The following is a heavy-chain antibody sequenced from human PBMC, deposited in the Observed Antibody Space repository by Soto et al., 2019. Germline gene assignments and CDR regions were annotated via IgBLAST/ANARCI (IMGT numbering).Heavy chain of an antibody. V-gene: IGHV1-46*01. CDR3: ARAGFGMLLDY. CDR2: INPSGGST. CDR1: GYTFTSYY. Sequence: ASVKVSCKASGYTFTSYYMHWVRQAPGQGLEWMGIINPSGGSTSYAQKSQGRVTMTRDTSTSTVYMELSSLRSEDTAVYYCARAGFGMLLDYWGQGTLVTVSS. D-gene: IGHD2-8*01. J-gene: IGHJ4*02.